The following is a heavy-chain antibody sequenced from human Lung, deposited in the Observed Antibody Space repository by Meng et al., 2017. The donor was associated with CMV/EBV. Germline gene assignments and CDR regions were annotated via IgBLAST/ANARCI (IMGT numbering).Heavy chain of an antibody. CDR3: TRDGDYYDATLH. CDR2: IDSDGSST. Sequence: SCAASGFTFSSYWMHWVRQAPGKGLEWVSRIDSDGSSTTYAESVKGRFTISRDNAKNTLFLQMISLRAEDTAVYYCTRDGDYYDATLHWGQGSLVTVSS. J-gene: IGHJ4*02. V-gene: IGHV3-74*01. CDR1: GFTFSSYW. D-gene: IGHD3-16*01.